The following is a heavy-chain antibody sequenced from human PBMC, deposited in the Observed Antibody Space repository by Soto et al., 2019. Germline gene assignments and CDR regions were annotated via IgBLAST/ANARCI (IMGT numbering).Heavy chain of an antibody. CDR1: GGTFSSYA. Sequence: QVQLVQSGAEVKKPGSSVKVSCKASGGTFSSYAISWVRQAPGQGLEWMGGIIPIFGTANYAQKFQGRVTITADESTGTAYMELSSLRSEDTAVYYCATGPLYYYDSSGYSSAFDIWGQGTMVTVSS. CDR2: IIPIFGTA. CDR3: ATGPLYYYDSSGYSSAFDI. D-gene: IGHD3-22*01. J-gene: IGHJ3*02. V-gene: IGHV1-69*01.